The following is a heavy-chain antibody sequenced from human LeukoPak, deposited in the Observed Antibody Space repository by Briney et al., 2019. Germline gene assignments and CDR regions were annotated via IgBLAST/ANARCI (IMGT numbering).Heavy chain of an antibody. CDR3: AKDFEMATVNYYFDY. CDR1: GFTFSSHG. CDR2: ISYDRSNK. D-gene: IGHD5-24*01. Sequence: GGSLRLSCAASGFTFSSHGMHWVRQTPGKGLEWVAVISYDRSNKYYVDSVKGRFTISRDNSRNTLYLQMNSLRVEDTAVYYCAKDFEMATVNYYFDYWGQGTLVTVSP. J-gene: IGHJ4*02. V-gene: IGHV3-30*18.